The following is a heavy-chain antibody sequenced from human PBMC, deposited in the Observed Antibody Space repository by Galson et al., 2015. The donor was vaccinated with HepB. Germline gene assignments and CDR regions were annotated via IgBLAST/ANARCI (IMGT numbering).Heavy chain of an antibody. J-gene: IGHJ4*02. CDR2: ISYDGSNK. CDR1: GFTFRSYA. D-gene: IGHD2-15*01. CDR3: AGDRLHSGAPTLDY. Sequence: SLRLSCAVSGFTFRSYAMHWVRQAPGKGLEWVAVISYDGSNKYYADSVKGRFTISRDNSKNTLYLQMNSLRAEDTAVYYCAGDRLHSGAPTLDYWGQGTLVTVSS. V-gene: IGHV3-30-3*01.